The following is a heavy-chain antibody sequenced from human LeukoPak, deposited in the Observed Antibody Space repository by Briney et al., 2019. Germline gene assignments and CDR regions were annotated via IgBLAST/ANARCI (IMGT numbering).Heavy chain of an antibody. CDR3: ARSKAHLSTSWYGTWFDP. CDR1: GGSISSGSYY. V-gene: IGHV4-61*02. CDR2: IYTSGST. D-gene: IGHD2-2*01. Sequence: SQTLSLTCTVSGGSISSGSYYWSWIRQPAGKGLEWIGRIYTSGSTNYNPSLKSRVTISVDTSKNQFSLKLSSVTAADTAVYYCARSKAHLSTSWYGTWFDPWGQGTLVTVSS. J-gene: IGHJ5*02.